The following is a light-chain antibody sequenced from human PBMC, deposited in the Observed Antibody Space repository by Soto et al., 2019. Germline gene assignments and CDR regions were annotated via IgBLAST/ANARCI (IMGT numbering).Light chain of an antibody. CDR3: QQYGSSPWT. J-gene: IGKJ1*01. V-gene: IGKV3-20*01. CDR2: GAS. Sequence: EIVLTQSPGTLSLSLGERATLSCRASQSVTSSFLAWYQQKPGQAPRLLIYGASSRATGIPDTFSGSGSGTDFTLTISRLEPEDVAVYYCQQYGSSPWTFGQGTKVEIK. CDR1: QSVTSSF.